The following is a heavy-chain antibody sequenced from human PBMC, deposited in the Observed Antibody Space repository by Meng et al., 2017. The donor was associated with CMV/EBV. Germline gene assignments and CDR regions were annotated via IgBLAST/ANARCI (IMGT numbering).Heavy chain of an antibody. D-gene: IGHD2-15*01. Sequence: QAQLTEWGAGLLNPSDTLPRTCAGYGRYFSGDCWGWIRQPPGKGLECIGENNHSGSTNYIPNLKSRVTISVDTSKNQFSLQLSSVTAADSAVYYCASSLTYPDYWGQGTLVTVSS. V-gene: IGHV4-34*01. CDR2: NNHSGST. CDR1: GRYFSGDC. J-gene: IGHJ4*02. CDR3: ASSLTYPDY.